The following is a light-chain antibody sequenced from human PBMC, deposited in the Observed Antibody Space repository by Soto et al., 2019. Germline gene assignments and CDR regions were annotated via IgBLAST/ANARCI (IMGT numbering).Light chain of an antibody. V-gene: IGKV1-5*01. Sequence: DIQMTQSPSTLSASVGDRVTITCRASQSINNWLAWYQQKPGKAPNLLIYDASSLESGVPSRFSGSGSGTEFILTISSLQPDDFATYYCQQYNSYSWTFGQGTKVDIK. CDR1: QSINNW. CDR3: QQYNSYSWT. CDR2: DAS. J-gene: IGKJ1*01.